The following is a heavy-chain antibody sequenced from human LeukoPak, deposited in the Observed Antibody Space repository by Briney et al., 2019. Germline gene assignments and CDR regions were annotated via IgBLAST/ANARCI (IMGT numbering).Heavy chain of an antibody. J-gene: IGHJ6*02. D-gene: IGHD2-2*01. V-gene: IGHV1-18*01. CDR2: ISAYNGNT. Sequence: EASVKVSCKASGYTFTSYGISWVRQAPGQGLEWMGWISAYNGNTNYAQKLQGRVTMTTDTSTSTAYMELRSLRSDDTAVYYCARDEGSYQLLFGSYYYGMDVWGQGTTVTVSS. CDR3: ARDEGSYQLLFGSYYYGMDV. CDR1: GYTFTSYG.